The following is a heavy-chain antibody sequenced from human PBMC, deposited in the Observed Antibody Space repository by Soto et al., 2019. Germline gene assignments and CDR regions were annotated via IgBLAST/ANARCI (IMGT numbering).Heavy chain of an antibody. V-gene: IGHV1-69*01. CDR2: IMPIIGTA. J-gene: IGHJ4*02. D-gene: IGHD3-10*01. Sequence: QVQLVQSGAEVKTPGSSVKVSCKASGGTFSSHVFNWVRQAPGQGLEWMGGIMPIIGTANYAQKFQGRVTITAEESTSTAYMELSSLRSEDTAVYYCARDLEFRDGNISHLDYWGQGTLVTVSS. CDR3: ARDLEFRDGNISHLDY. CDR1: GGTFSSHV.